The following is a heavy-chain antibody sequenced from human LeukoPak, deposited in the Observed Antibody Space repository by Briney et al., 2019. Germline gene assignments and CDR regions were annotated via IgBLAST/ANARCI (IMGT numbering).Heavy chain of an antibody. J-gene: IGHJ4*02. CDR2: ISYDGSNK. CDR1: GFTFSSYG. V-gene: IGHV3-30*18. CDR3: AKDLAKQWLVPRGYFDY. Sequence: GVSLRLSCAASGFTFSSYGMHWVRQAPGKGLEWVAVISYDGSNKYYADSVKGRFTISRDNSKNTLYLQMNSLRAEDTAVYYCAKDLAKQWLVPRGYFDYWGQGTLVTVSS. D-gene: IGHD6-19*01.